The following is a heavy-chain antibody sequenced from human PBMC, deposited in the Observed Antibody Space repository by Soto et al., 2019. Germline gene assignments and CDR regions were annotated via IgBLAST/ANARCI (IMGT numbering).Heavy chain of an antibody. CDR3: ARPDITMDYFDY. J-gene: IGHJ4*02. CDR2: IWYDGSNK. D-gene: IGHD3-10*01. V-gene: IGHV3-33*01. CDR1: GFTFSSYG. Sequence: GGSLRLSCAASGFTFSSYGMHWVRQAPGKGLEWVAVIWYDGSNKYYADSVKGRFTISRDNSKNTLYLQMNSLRAEDTAVYYCARPDITMDYFDYWGQGTLVTVSS.